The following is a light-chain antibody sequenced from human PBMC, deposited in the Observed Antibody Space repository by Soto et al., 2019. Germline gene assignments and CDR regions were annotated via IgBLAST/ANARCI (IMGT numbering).Light chain of an antibody. Sequence: QSALTQPHSVSASPGQSVTISCTGTSSDVGGYNYVSWYQHHPGKAPKLMIYEVNKRPSGVPDRFSGSKSGNTASLTISGLQAEDEADYYCCSYADSYTYVFGIGTKVTVL. J-gene: IGLJ1*01. V-gene: IGLV2-11*01. CDR1: SSDVGGYNY. CDR2: EVN. CDR3: CSYADSYTYV.